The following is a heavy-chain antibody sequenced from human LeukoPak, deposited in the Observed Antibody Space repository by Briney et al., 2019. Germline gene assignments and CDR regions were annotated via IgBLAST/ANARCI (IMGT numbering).Heavy chain of an antibody. D-gene: IGHD4-23*01. V-gene: IGHV4-4*02. Sequence: SETLSLTCTVSGGSISSSSSICWTWVRQPPGKGLEWIGEIYHSGATNYNPSHKSRVTMLLDKSKNQFSLKLNSVTAADTAVYYCARNGGNSDYDYWGQGTLVTVSA. CDR3: ARNGGNSDYDY. CDR1: GGSISSSSSIC. J-gene: IGHJ4*02. CDR2: IYHSGAT.